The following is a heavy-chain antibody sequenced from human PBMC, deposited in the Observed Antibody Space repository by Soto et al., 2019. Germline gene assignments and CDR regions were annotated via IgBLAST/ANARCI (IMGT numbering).Heavy chain of an antibody. J-gene: IGHJ6*02. Sequence: SETLSLTCAVYGGSFSGYYWSWIRQPPGEGLEWIGEINHSGSTNYNPSLKSRVTISVDTSKNQFSLKLSSVTAADTAVYYCARGRTYYDFWSGYYNSNYYYGMDVWGQGTTVTVSS. D-gene: IGHD3-3*01. CDR2: INHSGST. V-gene: IGHV4-34*01. CDR1: GGSFSGYY. CDR3: ARGRTYYDFWSGYYNSNYYYGMDV.